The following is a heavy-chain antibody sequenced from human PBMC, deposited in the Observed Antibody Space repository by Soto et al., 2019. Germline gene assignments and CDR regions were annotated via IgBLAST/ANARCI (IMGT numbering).Heavy chain of an antibody. V-gene: IGHV3-23*01. CDR1: GFTFSNYA. CDR3: AKGEDSFGFTRFDF. CDR2: ISGSTGNT. J-gene: IGHJ4*02. Sequence: GGSLRLSCAASGFTFSNYAMNWVREAPGKGLEWVSGISGSTGNTYYADSLKGRFTISRDNSKNTVYLQMHSLRAEDTALYYCAKGEDSFGFTRFDFWGQGNLVTVSS. D-gene: IGHD5-18*01.